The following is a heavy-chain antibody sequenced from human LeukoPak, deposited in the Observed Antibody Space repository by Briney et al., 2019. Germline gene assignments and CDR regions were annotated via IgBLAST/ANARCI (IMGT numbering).Heavy chain of an antibody. CDR1: GLTFSTSG. Sequence: GGSLRLSCAASGLTFSTSGMHWVRHAPGKGLEWVAFIQYDESDKYYADSVRGRLTISRDNSKNTLYLQMNSLRAEDTAVYYCAREGGIIVAGKFDSWGQGTLVNVSS. CDR3: AREGGIIVAGKFDS. CDR2: IQYDESDK. V-gene: IGHV3-30*02. J-gene: IGHJ4*02. D-gene: IGHD6-19*01.